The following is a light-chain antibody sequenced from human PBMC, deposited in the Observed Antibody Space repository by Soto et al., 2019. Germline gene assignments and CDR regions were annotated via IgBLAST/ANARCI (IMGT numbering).Light chain of an antibody. CDR2: GAS. CDR3: QQYNSYS. J-gene: IGKJ1*01. V-gene: IGKV3-15*01. Sequence: EIVMTQSPGTLSVSPGERATLSCRASQSISSSLAWYQQKPGQAPRLLIYGASTRATAIPARFSGSGSGTEFTLTISSLQPDDFATYYCQQYNSYSFGQGTKVDIK. CDR1: QSISSS.